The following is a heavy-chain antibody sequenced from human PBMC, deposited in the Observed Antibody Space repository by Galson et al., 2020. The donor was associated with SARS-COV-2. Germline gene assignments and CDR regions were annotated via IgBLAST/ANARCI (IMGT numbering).Heavy chain of an antibody. CDR2: IGGDGKNI. Sequence: GESLKISCAASGYTFTDYAIKWVRHVQGKGLEWVAVIGGDGKNIHYADSVVGRFTVSRDNSKNMAYLQMNSLRAEDTAVYYCGQYGQYMADVWGQGTVVTVSS. J-gene: IGHJ4*02. V-gene: IGHV3-23*01. CDR1: GYTFTDYA. D-gene: IGHD3-10*01. CDR3: GQYGQYMADV.